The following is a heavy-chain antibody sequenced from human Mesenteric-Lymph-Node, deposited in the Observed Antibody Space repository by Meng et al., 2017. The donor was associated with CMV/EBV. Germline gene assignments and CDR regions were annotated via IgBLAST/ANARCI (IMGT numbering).Heavy chain of an antibody. V-gene: IGHV4-38-2*02. J-gene: IGHJ5*02. Sequence: ESLKISCAASGFTFSRYAMNWVRQAPGKGLEWIGSIYHSGSTYYNPSLKSRVTISVDTSKNQFSLRLTSVTAADTAVYYCARDGADYGDYGSYNWFDPWGQGTLVTVSS. CDR3: ARDGADYGDYGSYNWFDP. CDR2: IYHSGST. D-gene: IGHD4-17*01. CDR1: GFTFSRYA.